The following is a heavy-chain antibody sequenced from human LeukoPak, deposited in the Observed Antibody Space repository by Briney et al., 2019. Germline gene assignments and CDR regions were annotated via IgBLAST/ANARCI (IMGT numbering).Heavy chain of an antibody. CDR1: GYSISSGYQ. J-gene: IGHJ5*02. CDR2: IYHSGSA. D-gene: IGHD2-2*01. Sequence: PSETLSLTCGVSGYSISSGYQWAWIRQSPGKGLEWIGSIYHSGSAHYNPSLKSRVTIPVETSKNQFSLNMYSVTVADTAVYYCARDPRWLTPDCTSTSCYENYFDPWGQGTLVTVSS. V-gene: IGHV4-38-2*02. CDR3: ARDPRWLTPDCTSTSCYENYFDP.